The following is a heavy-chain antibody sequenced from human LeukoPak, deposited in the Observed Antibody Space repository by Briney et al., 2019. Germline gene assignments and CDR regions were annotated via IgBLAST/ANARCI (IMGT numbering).Heavy chain of an antibody. Sequence: PGRSLRLSCAASGFTFSSYAMHWVRQAPGKGLEWVAVISYDGSNKYYADSVKGRFTISRDNSKNTLYLQMNSLRAEDTAVYYCARDHKQSNWFDPWGQGTLVTVSS. D-gene: IGHD6-19*01. V-gene: IGHV3-30*04. J-gene: IGHJ5*02. CDR3: ARDHKQSNWFDP. CDR1: GFTFSSYA. CDR2: ISYDGSNK.